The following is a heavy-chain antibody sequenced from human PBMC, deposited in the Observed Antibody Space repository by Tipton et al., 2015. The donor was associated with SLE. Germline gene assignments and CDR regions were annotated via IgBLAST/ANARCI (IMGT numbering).Heavy chain of an antibody. CDR1: GFTFSDYS. Sequence: SLRLSCAASGFTFSDYSMNWVRQAPGKGLEWVANIQQDGSEKYYVDSVKGRFTISRDNAKNSLYLQMSSLRVEDTAVYYCARERYSYGFDYWGQGTLVTVSS. J-gene: IGHJ4*02. CDR2: IQQDGSEK. D-gene: IGHD5-18*01. V-gene: IGHV3-7*01. CDR3: ARERYSYGFDY.